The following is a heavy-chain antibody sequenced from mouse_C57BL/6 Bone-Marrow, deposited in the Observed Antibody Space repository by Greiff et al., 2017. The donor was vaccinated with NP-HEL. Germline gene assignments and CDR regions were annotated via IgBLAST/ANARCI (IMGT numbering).Heavy chain of an antibody. CDR1: GYTFTSYG. J-gene: IGHJ2*01. V-gene: IGHV1-81*01. CDR2: IYPRSGNT. CDR3: ARSGLLRSWY. Sequence: VKLQESGAELARPGASVKLSCKASGYTFTSYGISWVKQRTGQGLEWIGEIYPRSGNTYYNEKFKGKATLTADKSSSTAYMELRSLTSEDSAVYFCARSGLLRSWYWGQGTTLTVSS. D-gene: IGHD1-1*01.